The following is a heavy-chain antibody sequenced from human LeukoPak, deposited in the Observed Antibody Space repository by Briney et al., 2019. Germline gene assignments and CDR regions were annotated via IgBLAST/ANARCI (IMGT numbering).Heavy chain of an antibody. CDR3: TTDEWELHFDY. V-gene: IGHV3-15*01. J-gene: IGHJ4*02. Sequence: GGSLKLSCAASGFTFSNAWMSWVRQAPGKGLEWVGRIKSKTDGGTTDYAAPVKGRFTISRDDSKNTLYLQMNSLKTEDTAVYYCTTDEWELHFDYWGQGTLVTVSS. D-gene: IGHD1-26*01. CDR2: IKSKTDGGTT. CDR1: GFTFSNAW.